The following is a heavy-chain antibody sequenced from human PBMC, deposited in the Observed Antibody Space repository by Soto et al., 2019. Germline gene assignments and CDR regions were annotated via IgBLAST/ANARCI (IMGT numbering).Heavy chain of an antibody. J-gene: IGHJ4*02. CDR3: ARGLPPDCSSTSCPLLYYFDY. D-gene: IGHD2-2*01. V-gene: IGHV4-34*01. CDR1: GGSSSGYY. CDR2: INHSGST. Sequence: SETLSLTCAVYGGSSSGYYWSWIRQPPGKGLEWIGEINHSGSTNYNPSLKSRVTISVDTSKNQFSLKLSSVTAADTAVYYCARGLPPDCSSTSCPLLYYFDYWGQGTLVTVSS.